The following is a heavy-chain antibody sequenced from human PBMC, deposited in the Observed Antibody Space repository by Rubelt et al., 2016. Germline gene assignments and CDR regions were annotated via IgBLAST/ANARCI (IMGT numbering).Heavy chain of an antibody. CDR1: GGSIISDYY. D-gene: IGHD3-10*01. CDR2: IHYGGTT. CDR3: ARASRSRGQGGFDY. J-gene: IGHJ4*02. V-gene: IGHV4-38-2*02. Sequence: QLQLQESGPGLVKPSETLSLTCTVSGGSIISDYYWGWIRQPPGKGLEWIGCIHYGGTTYHNPSRKSRVIISLDTSKNQFSLNRSSVTAADTAVYYCARASRSRGQGGFDYWGQGTLVTVSS.